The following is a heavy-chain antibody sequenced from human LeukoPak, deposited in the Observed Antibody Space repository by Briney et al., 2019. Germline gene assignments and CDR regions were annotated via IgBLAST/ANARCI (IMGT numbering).Heavy chain of an antibody. V-gene: IGHV4-38-2*02. CDR1: GYSISSGYY. J-gene: IGHJ3*02. CDR2: IYHSGST. D-gene: IGHD3-22*01. CDR3: ARESGYYDSSGYHDAFDI. Sequence: SETLSLTCTVSGYSISSGYYWGWIRQPPGKGLEWIGSIYHSGSTYYNPSLKSRVTISVDTSKNQFSLKLSPVTAADTAVYYCARESGYYDSSGYHDAFDIWGQGTMVTVSS.